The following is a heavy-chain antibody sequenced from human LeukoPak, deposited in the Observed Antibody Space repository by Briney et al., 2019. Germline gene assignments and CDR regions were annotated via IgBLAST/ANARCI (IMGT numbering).Heavy chain of an antibody. D-gene: IGHD3-3*01. V-gene: IGHV3-15*01. Sequence: GGSLRLSCAASGFTFSDYYMSWIRQAPGKGLEWVGRIKSKTDGGTTDYAAPVKGRFTISRDDSKNTLYLQMNSLKTEDTAVYYCTTVSAHTLRFLEWTYFDLWGRGTLVTVPS. CDR1: GFTFSDYY. J-gene: IGHJ2*01. CDR2: IKSKTDGGTT. CDR3: TTVSAHTLRFLEWTYFDL.